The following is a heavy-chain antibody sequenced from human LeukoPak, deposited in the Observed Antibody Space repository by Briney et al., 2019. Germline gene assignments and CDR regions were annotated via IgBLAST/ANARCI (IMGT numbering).Heavy chain of an antibody. D-gene: IGHD3-9*01. J-gene: IGHJ3*02. CDR1: APSISSYY. Sequence: SESLSLACTVSAPSISSYYWGWIRLHPGNGLELIGYLSKSGNTNYSPSLKSRVTIFGDTSKNQFFLKLSSVTAADTAVYYCARARYVNSFYAFDIWGQGTLVTVSS. V-gene: IGHV4-59*01. CDR2: LSKSGNT. CDR3: ARARYVNSFYAFDI.